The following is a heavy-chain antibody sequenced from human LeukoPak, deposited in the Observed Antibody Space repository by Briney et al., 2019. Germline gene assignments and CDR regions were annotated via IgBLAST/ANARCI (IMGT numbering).Heavy chain of an antibody. J-gene: IGHJ4*02. V-gene: IGHV1-69*04. CDR2: IIPILGIA. CDR3: ATDLRYCSSTSCYTY. Sequence: ASVKVSCKASRGTFSSYAISWVRQAPGQGLEWMGRIIPILGIANYAQKFQGRVTMTEDTSTDTAYMELSSLRSEDTAVYYCATDLRYCSSTSCYTYWGQGALVPVSS. D-gene: IGHD2-2*02. CDR1: RGTFSSYA.